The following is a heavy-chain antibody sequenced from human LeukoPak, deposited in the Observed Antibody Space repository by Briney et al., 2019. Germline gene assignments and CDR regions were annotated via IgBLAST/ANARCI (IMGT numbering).Heavy chain of an antibody. CDR2: ISYDGSNK. D-gene: IGHD4-23*01. V-gene: IGHV3-30-3*01. J-gene: IGHJ4*02. Sequence: GGSLRLSCAASGFTFSSYAMHWVRQAPGKGLEWVAVISYDGSNKYYADSVKGRFTISRDNSKNTLYLQMNSLRAEDTAVYFCARDLRGKSDYWGQGTLVTVSS. CDR3: ARDLRGKSDY. CDR1: GFTFSSYA.